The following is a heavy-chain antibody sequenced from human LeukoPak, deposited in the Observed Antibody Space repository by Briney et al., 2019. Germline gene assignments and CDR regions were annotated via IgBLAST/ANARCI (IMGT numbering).Heavy chain of an antibody. J-gene: IGHJ3*01. V-gene: IGHV4-39*07. CDR1: GDSISSVNYY. CDR2: IYYSGST. Sequence: PSETRPLTCTVSGDSISSVNYYWGWIRQPPEKGLKWIGTIYYSGSTNYNPSLKSRVTISVDTSGNRLSLKLTSVTAADTAVYYCAGDLTVLRGHGAFDLWARGQWSPSLQ. CDR3: AGDLTVLRGHGAFDL. D-gene: IGHD3-10*01.